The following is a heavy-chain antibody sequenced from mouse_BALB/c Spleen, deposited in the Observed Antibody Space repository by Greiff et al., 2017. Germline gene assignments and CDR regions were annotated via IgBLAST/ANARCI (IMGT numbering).Heavy chain of an antibody. CDR3: ARGVFDD. Sequence: QVQLQQPGAELVRPGASVKLSCKASGYTFTSYWMQWVKQRPGQGLEWIGAIYPGDGDTRYTQKFKGKATLTADKSSSTAYMQLSSLASEDSAVYYCARGVFDDWGQGTTLTVSS. J-gene: IGHJ2*01. CDR2: IYPGDGDT. CDR1: GYTFTSYW. V-gene: IGHV1-87*01.